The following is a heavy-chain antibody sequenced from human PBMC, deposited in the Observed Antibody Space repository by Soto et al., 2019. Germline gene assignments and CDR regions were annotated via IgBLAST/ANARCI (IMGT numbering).Heavy chain of an antibody. CDR2: IYYSGST. CDR1: GGSISSGGYY. J-gene: IGHJ4*02. Sequence: SETLSLTCTVSGGSISSGGYYWSWIRQHPGKGLEWIGYIYYSGSTYYNPSLKSRVTISVDTSKNQFSLKLSSVTAADTAVYYWARGHNWSLIDYWGQGTLVTVSS. V-gene: IGHV4-31*03. D-gene: IGHD1-20*01. CDR3: ARGHNWSLIDY.